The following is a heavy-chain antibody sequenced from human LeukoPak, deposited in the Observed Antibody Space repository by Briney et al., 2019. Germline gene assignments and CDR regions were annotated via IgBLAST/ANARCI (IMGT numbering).Heavy chain of an antibody. CDR3: ARDPQYYYDSKPDY. CDR2: ISAYNGNT. J-gene: IGHJ4*02. Sequence: GASVKVSCKASGYTFTSYGISWVRQAPGQGLEWMGWISAYNGNTNYAQKLQVRVTMTTHTSTSTDYMELRSLRSDDTAVYYCARDPQYYYDSKPDYWGQATLVTDSS. V-gene: IGHV1-18*01. D-gene: IGHD3-22*01. CDR1: GYTFTSYG.